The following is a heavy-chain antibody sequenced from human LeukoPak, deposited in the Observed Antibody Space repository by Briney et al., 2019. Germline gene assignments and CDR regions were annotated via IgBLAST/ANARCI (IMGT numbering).Heavy chain of an antibody. CDR2: IRYGGSHK. V-gene: IGHV3-30*02. CDR1: GFTFSNFA. D-gene: IGHD5-18*01. J-gene: IGHJ4*02. CDR3: AKEASRGSSFAYTPIEKPYYLDY. Sequence: PGGSLRLSCAGSGFTFSNFAVNWVRQAPGKGLEWVAFIRYGGSHKYYADSVKGRFTISRDNSKNTLFLQMNSLRAEDTAVYYCAKEASRGSSFAYTPIEKPYYLDYWGQGTLVTVSS.